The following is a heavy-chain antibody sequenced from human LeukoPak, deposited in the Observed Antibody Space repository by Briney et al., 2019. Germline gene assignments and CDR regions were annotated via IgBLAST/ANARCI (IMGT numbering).Heavy chain of an antibody. CDR2: IKSTAFGGTP. CDR3: SRGAAAGITGWFDP. D-gene: IGHD6-13*01. J-gene: IGHJ5*02. Sequence: GGSLRLSCTTSGFTFGDYAMSWFRQAPGKGLEWVGFIKSTAFGGTPEYAASVKGRFTISRDDSKSIAYLQMNSLKTEDTAVYYCSRGAAAGITGWFDPWGQGTLVTVSS. CDR1: GFTFGDYA. V-gene: IGHV3-49*03.